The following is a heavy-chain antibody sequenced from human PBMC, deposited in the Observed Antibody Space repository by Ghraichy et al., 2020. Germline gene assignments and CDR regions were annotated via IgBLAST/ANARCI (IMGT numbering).Heavy chain of an antibody. Sequence: SETLSLTCTVSGGSISSYYWSWIRQPPGKGLEWIGYIYYSGSTNYNPSLKSRVTISVDTSKNQFSLKLSSVTAAATAVYYCASGGDLTGDDAFDIWGQGTMVTVSS. CDR1: GGSISSYY. J-gene: IGHJ3*02. D-gene: IGHD7-27*01. V-gene: IGHV4-59*01. CDR2: IYYSGST. CDR3: ASGGDLTGDDAFDI.